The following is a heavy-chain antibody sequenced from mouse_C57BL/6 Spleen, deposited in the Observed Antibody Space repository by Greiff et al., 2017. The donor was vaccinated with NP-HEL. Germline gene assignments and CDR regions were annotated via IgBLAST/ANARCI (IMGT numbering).Heavy chain of an antibody. CDR2: IWSGGST. CDR1: GFSLTSYG. J-gene: IGHJ4*01. D-gene: IGHD2-1*01. V-gene: IGHV2-2*01. CDR3: ARKAGNYDYYAMDY. Sequence: QVQLKESGPGLVQPSQSLSITCTVSGFSLTSYGVHWVRQSPGKGLEWLGVIWSGGSTDYNAAFISRLSISKDNSKSQVFLKMNSLQADDKAIYYCARKAGNYDYYAMDYWGQGTSVTVSS.